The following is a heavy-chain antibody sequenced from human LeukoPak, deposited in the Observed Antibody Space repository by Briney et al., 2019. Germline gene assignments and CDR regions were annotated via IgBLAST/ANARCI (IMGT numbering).Heavy chain of an antibody. CDR1: GYTFTEYY. J-gene: IGHJ4*02. CDR2: VNPHSGGT. D-gene: IGHD5/OR15-5a*01. V-gene: IGHV1-2*02. Sequence: ASVKVSCTTSGYTFTEYYIHWVRQAPGHGLEWMGWVNPHSGGTNFAQSFRGRVTLTRDTSVTTAYMELNRLESDDTAIYYCARAGKRYDSLRLLNWGQGTQIIVSS. CDR3: ARAGKRYDSLRLLN.